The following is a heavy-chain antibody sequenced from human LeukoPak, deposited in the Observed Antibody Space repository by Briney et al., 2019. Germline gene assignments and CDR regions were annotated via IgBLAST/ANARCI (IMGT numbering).Heavy chain of an antibody. CDR2: IGDNGGDT. CDR1: GFTFKNFA. D-gene: IGHD1-1*01. Sequence: GGSLRLSCATSGFTFKNFAMSWVRQAPGKGLEWVSAIGDNGGDTKYAASVKGRFTISRDNSKNTLYLQMNSLRVEDTAIYYCGKDWKLDYWGQGTLVTVSS. V-gene: IGHV3-23*01. J-gene: IGHJ4*02. CDR3: GKDWKLDY.